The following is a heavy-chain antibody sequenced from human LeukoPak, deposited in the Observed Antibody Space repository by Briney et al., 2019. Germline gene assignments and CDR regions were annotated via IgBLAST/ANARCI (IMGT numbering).Heavy chain of an antibody. CDR2: ISAYNGNT. J-gene: IGHJ4*02. Sequence: ASVKVSCKASGYTFTSYGISWVRQAPGQGLEWMGWISAYNGNTNYAQKFQGRVTMTRDTSISTVYMELSSLRSEDTAVYYCARGSGIAVAGLISSWGQGTLVTVSS. V-gene: IGHV1-18*01. CDR3: ARGSGIAVAGLISS. D-gene: IGHD6-19*01. CDR1: GYTFTSYG.